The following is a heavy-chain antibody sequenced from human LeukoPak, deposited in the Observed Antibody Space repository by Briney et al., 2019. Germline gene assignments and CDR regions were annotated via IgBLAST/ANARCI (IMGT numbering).Heavy chain of an antibody. Sequence: GGSLRLSYTASGFAFDEHGMSWVRQVPGKGLEWVSGINWSGGSTGYADPLRGRFTISRDNAKNSLYLQMDSLRAEDTALYYCARAPITSPFYFDYWGQGTLVTVSS. CDR2: INWSGGST. D-gene: IGHD2-2*01. J-gene: IGHJ4*02. V-gene: IGHV3-20*03. CDR3: ARAPITSPFYFDY. CDR1: GFAFDEHG.